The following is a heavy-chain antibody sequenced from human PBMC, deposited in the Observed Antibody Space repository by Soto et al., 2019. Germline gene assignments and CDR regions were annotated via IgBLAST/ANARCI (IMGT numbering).Heavy chain of an antibody. CDR3: ASAPVAVAGTHYYGMDV. D-gene: IGHD6-19*01. J-gene: IGHJ6*02. CDR2: INAGNGNT. Sequence: ASVKVSCKASGYTFTSYAMHWVRQAPGQRLEWIGWINAGNGNTKYSQKFQGRVTITRDTSASTAYMELSSLRSEDTAVYYCASAPVAVAGTHYYGMDVWGQGTTVTVSS. V-gene: IGHV1-3*01. CDR1: GYTFTSYA.